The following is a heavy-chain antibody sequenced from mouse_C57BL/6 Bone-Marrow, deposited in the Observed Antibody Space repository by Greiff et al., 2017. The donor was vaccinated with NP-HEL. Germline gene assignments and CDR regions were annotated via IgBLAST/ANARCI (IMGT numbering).Heavy chain of an antibody. CDR3: ARSLIYYDYGWFAY. CDR2: IYPRSGTT. J-gene: IGHJ3*01. D-gene: IGHD2-4*01. CDR1: GYTFTSYG. Sequence: VQLQESGAELARPGASVKLSCKASGYTFTSYGISWVKQRTGQGLEWIGEIYPRSGTTYYNEQFKGKATLTADTSPSTAFMELRSLTSEDSAHYSCARSLIYYDYGWFAYWGQGTLVTVSA. V-gene: IGHV1-81*01.